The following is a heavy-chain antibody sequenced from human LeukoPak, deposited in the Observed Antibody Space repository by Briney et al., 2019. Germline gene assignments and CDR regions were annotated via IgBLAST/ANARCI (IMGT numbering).Heavy chain of an antibody. CDR3: ASQYYYDNSGGFDP. V-gene: IGHV4-4*07. CDR1: GGSISSYY. Sequence: SETLSLTCTVSGGSISSYYWTWIRQPAGKGLEWIGRIYPSGSTNYNPSLKSRVTISVDTSKNQFSLKLSSVTAADTAVYYCASQYYYDNSGGFDPWGQGTLVTVSS. CDR2: IYPSGST. D-gene: IGHD3-22*01. J-gene: IGHJ5*02.